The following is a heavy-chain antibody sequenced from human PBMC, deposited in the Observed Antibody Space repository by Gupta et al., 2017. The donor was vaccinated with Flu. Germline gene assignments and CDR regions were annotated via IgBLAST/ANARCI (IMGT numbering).Heavy chain of an antibody. J-gene: IGHJ4*02. V-gene: IGHV3-7*01. CDR2: IKQDGSEK. CDR3: ARTSYDFWSGYYEYYFDY. CDR1: GFTFSSYW. Sequence: EVQLVESGGGLVQPGGSLRLSCAASGFTFSSYWRSWVSRAPGKGLEWVANIKQDGSEKYYVDSVKGRFTISRDNAKNSLYLQMNSLRAEDTAVYYCARTSYDFWSGYYEYYFDYWGQGTLVTVSS. D-gene: IGHD3-3*01.